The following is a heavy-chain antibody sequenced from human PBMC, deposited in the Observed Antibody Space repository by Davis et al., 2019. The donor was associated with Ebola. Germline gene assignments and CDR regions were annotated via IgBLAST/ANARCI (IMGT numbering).Heavy chain of an antibody. CDR2: IGSDGGT. CDR3: AEGGTNNFLGAN. Sequence: PGGSLRLSCAVSGFTFNNAWMSWVRQAPGKGLEWVSGIGSDGGTHYAGSVRGRFTISRDDSKNTLYLQMDSLRAEDTAVFYCAEGGTNNFLGANWGQGTLVTVSS. D-gene: IGHD2-8*01. V-gene: IGHV3-53*01. J-gene: IGHJ4*02. CDR1: GFTFNNAW.